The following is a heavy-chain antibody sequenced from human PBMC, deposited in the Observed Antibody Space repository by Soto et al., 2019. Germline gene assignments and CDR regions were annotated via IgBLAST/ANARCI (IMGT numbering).Heavy chain of an antibody. V-gene: IGHV3-23*01. CDR1: GFTFSSYA. CDR2: ISGSGGST. J-gene: IGHJ5*02. D-gene: IGHD3-10*01. Sequence: PGGSLRLSCAASGFTFSSYAMSWVRQAPGKGLEWVSAISGSGGSTYYADSVKGRFTISRDNSKNTRYLQMNSLRAENTAVYYCAKALRLWFGELLSHNCFDPWGQVTLVTVSS. CDR3: AKALRLWFGELLSHNCFDP.